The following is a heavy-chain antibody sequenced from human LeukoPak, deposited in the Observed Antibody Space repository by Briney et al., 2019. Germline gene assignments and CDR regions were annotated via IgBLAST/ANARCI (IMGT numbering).Heavy chain of an antibody. CDR1: GFTFSTYS. CDR2: ISSRSTTI. V-gene: IGHV3-48*01. Sequence: GGSLRLSCAASGFTFSTYSMNGVRPAPGEGREWLSYISSRSTTIYYADSLKGRFTISRDHAKNSLYLQMNSLRAEDTAVYYCARDRLHGPYDYYYMDVWGKGTTVTVSS. CDR3: ARDRLHGPYDYYYMDV. J-gene: IGHJ6*03. D-gene: IGHD3-16*01.